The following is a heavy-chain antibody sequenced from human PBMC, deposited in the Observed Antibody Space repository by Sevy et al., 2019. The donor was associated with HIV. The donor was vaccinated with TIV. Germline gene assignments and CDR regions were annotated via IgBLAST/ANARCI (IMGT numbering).Heavy chain of an antibody. CDR1: GESFSNYY. CDR2: IDHSGRR. D-gene: IGHD4-17*01. J-gene: IGHJ4*02. CDR3: ARGPKPLRSDYGDYRGVGYYFDS. V-gene: IGHV4-34*01. Sequence: SETLSLTCAVYGESFSNYYWSWIRLSPGKGLESIGEIDHSGRRDYNPSLKSRVTMSVDKSKNQFSLKLNSVTAADTAVYYCARGPKPLRSDYGDYRGVGYYFDSWGQGTLVTVSS.